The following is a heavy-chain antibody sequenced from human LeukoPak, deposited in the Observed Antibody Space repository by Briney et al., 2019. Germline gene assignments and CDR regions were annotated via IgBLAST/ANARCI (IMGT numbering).Heavy chain of an antibody. D-gene: IGHD2-2*02. V-gene: IGHV4-4*07. CDR1: GGSISSYY. CDR2: IYTSGST. CDR3: ARAGYCSSTSCYIGYYYYYMDV. Sequence: SETLSLTCTVSGGSISSYYWSWIRQPAGKGLEWIGRIYTSGSTNYNPSLKSRVTMSVDTSKNQFSLKLSSVTAADTAVYYCARAGYCSSTSCYIGYYYYYMDVWGKGTTVTVSS. J-gene: IGHJ6*03.